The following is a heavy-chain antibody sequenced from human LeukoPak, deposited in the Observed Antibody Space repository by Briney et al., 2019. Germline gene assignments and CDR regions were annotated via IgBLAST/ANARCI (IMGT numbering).Heavy chain of an antibody. CDR1: GFTFTDYS. Sequence: GGSLRLSCATSGFTFTDYSMNWVRQAPRRGLEWISYIGLGSGFVSYSDSVKGRFTISRDTARNSVDLHMNSLRAEDTAVYFCARDYKWAFDYWGQGALVTVSS. V-gene: IGHV3-21*05. CDR2: IGLGSGFV. CDR3: ARDYKWAFDY. D-gene: IGHD1-20*01. J-gene: IGHJ4*02.